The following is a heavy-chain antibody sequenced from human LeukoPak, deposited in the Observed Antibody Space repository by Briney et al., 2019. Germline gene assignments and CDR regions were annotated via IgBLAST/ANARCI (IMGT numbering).Heavy chain of an antibody. CDR3: ATKYSHGPGSSAHFNFAY. J-gene: IGHJ4*02. V-gene: IGHV1-24*01. D-gene: IGHD2-2*01. CDR2: FDPEDGET. CDR1: GYTLIELS. Sequence: GASVKVACKVSGYTLIELSMHWVRQAPGKGLEWMGGFDPEDGETIYAQKFQGRVTMTEDTSTDTAYMELSSLRSEDTAVYYCATKYSHGPGSSAHFNFAYWGRGTLFTVSS.